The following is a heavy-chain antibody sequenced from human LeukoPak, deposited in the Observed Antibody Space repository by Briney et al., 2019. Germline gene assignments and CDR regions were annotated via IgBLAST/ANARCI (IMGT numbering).Heavy chain of an antibody. CDR3: ARDFVNGPFVISLES. CDR1: GFSLSTYE. Sequence: PGGSLRLSCAASGFSLSTYEMNWIRQVPGKGLEWVSHISSADNIQYFSDSVRGRFTMSRDNAKNSLDLEMNSLRIEDTAVYYCARDFVNGPFVISLESWGQGALVTVSS. CDR2: ISSADNIQ. J-gene: IGHJ4*02. V-gene: IGHV3-48*03. D-gene: IGHD2-8*01.